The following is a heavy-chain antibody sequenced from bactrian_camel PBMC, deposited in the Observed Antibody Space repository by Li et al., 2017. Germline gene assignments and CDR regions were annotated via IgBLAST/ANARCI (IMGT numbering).Heavy chain of an antibody. CDR1: GYTFSRSS. CDR2: IRRDGDE. V-gene: IGHV3S53*01. J-gene: IGHJ4*01. D-gene: IGHD6*01. Sequence: HVQLVESGGGSVQAGGSLRLSCAASGYTFSRSSVGWFRQAPGKEREGIAGIRRDGDEYYADSVKGRFTISQDDVKKHLYLQMNGLRPEDTGTYYCAAMYSSRCTVGTANIRAQWGQGTQVTVS. CDR3: AAMYSSRCTVGTANIRAQ.